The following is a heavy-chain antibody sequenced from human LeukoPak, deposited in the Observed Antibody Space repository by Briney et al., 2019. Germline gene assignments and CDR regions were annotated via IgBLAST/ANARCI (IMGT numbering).Heavy chain of an antibody. D-gene: IGHD6-6*01. V-gene: IGHV3-23*01. Sequence: PGGSLRLSCVASGFEFSIHDMSWGRQAPGKGPEWVSSISGSGADTYYTDSVKGRFTISRDNSKNTLYLQMNSLRAEDTALYYCVKASSSSPQYNWFDAWGQGTLVTVSS. CDR1: GFEFSIHD. J-gene: IGHJ5*02. CDR2: ISGSGADT. CDR3: VKASSSSPQYNWFDA.